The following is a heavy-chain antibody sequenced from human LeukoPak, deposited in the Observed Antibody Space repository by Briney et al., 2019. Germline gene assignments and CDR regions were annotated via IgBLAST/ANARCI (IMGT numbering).Heavy chain of an antibody. Sequence: PGGSLRLSCAAFGFTFSSYGMHWVRQAPGKGLEWVAFISYDGSNKYYADSVKGRITISRDNSKSTLYLQMNSLRVEDTAMYYCVRTGETERFEYWGQGALVTVSS. J-gene: IGHJ4*02. V-gene: IGHV3-30*03. CDR3: VRTGETERFEY. D-gene: IGHD1-1*01. CDR1: GFTFSSYG. CDR2: ISYDGSNK.